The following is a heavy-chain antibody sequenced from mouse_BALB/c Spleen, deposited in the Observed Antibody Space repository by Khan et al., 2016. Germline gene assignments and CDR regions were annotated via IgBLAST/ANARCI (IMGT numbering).Heavy chain of an antibody. V-gene: IGHV14-4*02. J-gene: IGHJ2*01. D-gene: IGHD1-1*01. Sequence: VQLQQSGAELVRSGASVKLSCTASVFNIKDYYMHWVKQRPEQGLEWIGWIDPENGDTEYAPKFQGKATMTADTSSNAAYLQSSSLTSEDSAVYYCNAIYYGSDVYFDCCGQGTTLTVSS. CDR2: IDPENGDT. CDR3: NAIYYGSDVYFDC. CDR1: VFNIKDYY.